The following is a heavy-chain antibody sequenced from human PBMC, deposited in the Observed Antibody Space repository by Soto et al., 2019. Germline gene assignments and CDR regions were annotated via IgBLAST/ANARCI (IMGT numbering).Heavy chain of an antibody. Sequence: SVKFSCKVSGYTLTELSMHRVRQAPGKGLEWMGGFDPEDGETIYAQKFQGRVTMTEDTSTDTAYMELSSLRSEDTAVYYCATRYSSSYYYYGMDVWGQGTTVTVSS. CDR1: GYTLTELS. J-gene: IGHJ6*02. D-gene: IGHD6-6*01. CDR2: FDPEDGET. V-gene: IGHV1-24*01. CDR3: ATRYSSSYYYYGMDV.